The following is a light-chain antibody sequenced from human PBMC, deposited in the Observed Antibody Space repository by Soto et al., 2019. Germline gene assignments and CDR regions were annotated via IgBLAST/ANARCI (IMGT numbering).Light chain of an antibody. CDR2: GAS. J-gene: IGKJ3*01. V-gene: IGKV3-20*01. CDR1: QSVSSSY. Sequence: EIVLTQSPGTLSLSPGERATLSCRASQSVSSSYLAWYQQKPGQAPRLLIYGASSSATGIPDRFSGSGSGTDFTHTISRLEPEDFAVYYCQQYGSSPPITFGPGTKVDIK. CDR3: QQYGSSPPIT.